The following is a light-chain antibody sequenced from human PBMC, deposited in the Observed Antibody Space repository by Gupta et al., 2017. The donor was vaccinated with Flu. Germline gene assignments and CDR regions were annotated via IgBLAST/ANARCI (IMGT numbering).Light chain of an antibody. V-gene: IGLV2-23*02. J-gene: IGLJ2*01. CDR2: EVT. CDR3: CSYAGSRPFL. Sequence: TLPFTGTNSDSGTSNSVSSYQQHPAKAPKLMIYEVTKRPAGVSIRFSGSKSGNTASLTISGLQAEDEAHYYFCSYAGSRPFLFGGGTKLTVL. CDR1: NSDSGTSNS.